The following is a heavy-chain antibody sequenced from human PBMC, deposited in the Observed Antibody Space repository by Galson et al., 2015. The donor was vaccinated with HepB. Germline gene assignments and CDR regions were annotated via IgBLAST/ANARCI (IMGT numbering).Heavy chain of an antibody. D-gene: IGHD6-13*01. CDR2: IYPGDSDT. V-gene: IGHV5-51*01. CDR3: ATSPRYSSSWYGGSDY. J-gene: IGHJ4*02. CDR1: GYSFTSYW. Sequence: QSGAEVKKPGESLKISCKGSGYSFTSYWIGWVRQMPGKGLEWMGIIYPGDSDTRYSPSFQGQVTISADKSISTAYLQWSSLKASDTAMYYCATSPRYSSSWYGGSDYWGQGTLVTVSS.